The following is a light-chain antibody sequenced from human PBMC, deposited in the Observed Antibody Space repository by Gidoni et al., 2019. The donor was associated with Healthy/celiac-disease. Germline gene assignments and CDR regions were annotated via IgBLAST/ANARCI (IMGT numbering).Light chain of an antibody. J-gene: IGKJ3*01. Sequence: DIQMTQCASPLSASVGDRVTITCQASQDISNYLNWYQQKPGKAPKLLIYGASNLETGVPYRFSGSGSGTDFTFTISSLQPEDIATYYCQQYYNPPFTFGPGTKVDIK. CDR1: QDISNY. CDR3: QQYYNPPFT. V-gene: IGKV1-33*01. CDR2: GAS.